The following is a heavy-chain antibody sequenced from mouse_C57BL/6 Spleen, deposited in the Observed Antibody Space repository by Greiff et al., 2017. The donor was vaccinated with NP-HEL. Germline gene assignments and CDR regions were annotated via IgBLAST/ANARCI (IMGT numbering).Heavy chain of an antibody. J-gene: IGHJ1*03. Sequence: VKLVESGPGLVQPSQSLSITCTVSGFSLTSYGVHWVRQSPGKGLEWLGVIWSGGSTDYNAAFISRLSISKDNSKSQVFFKMNSLQADDTAIYYCARKGFITTGYFDVWGTGTTVTVSS. CDR3: ARKGFITTGYFDV. CDR2: IWSGGST. D-gene: IGHD1-1*01. V-gene: IGHV2-2*01. CDR1: GFSLTSYG.